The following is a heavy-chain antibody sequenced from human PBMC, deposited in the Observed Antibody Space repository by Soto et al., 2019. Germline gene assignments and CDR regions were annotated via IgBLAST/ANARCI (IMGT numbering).Heavy chain of an antibody. Sequence: LKISCKGSGYSFTSYWISWVRQMPGKGLEWMGRIDPSDSYTNYSPSFQGHVTISADKSISTAYLQWSRLKASDTAMYYCARQYIAAPLGYWFDWGQGTLVTVSS. D-gene: IGHD6-13*01. V-gene: IGHV5-10-1*01. CDR2: IDPSDSYT. CDR1: GYSFTSYW. J-gene: IGHJ4*02. CDR3: ARQYIAAPLGYWFD.